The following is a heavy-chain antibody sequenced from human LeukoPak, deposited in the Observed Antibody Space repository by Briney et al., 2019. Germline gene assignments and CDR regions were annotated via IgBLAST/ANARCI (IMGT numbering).Heavy chain of an antibody. D-gene: IGHD3-10*01. CDR3: ASGLLWFGELSYYSDY. CDR2: IYYSGST. J-gene: IGHJ4*02. V-gene: IGHV4-39*07. CDR1: GGSISSSSYY. Sequence: SETLSLTCSVSGGSISSSSYYWGWIRQPPGKGLEWIGIIYYSGSTYYNPSLKSRVTTSVDTSKNQFSLKLSSVTAADTAVYYCASGLLWFGELSYYSDYWGQGTLVTVSS.